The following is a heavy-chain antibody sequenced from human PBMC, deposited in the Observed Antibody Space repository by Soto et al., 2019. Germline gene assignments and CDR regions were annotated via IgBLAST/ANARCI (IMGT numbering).Heavy chain of an antibody. J-gene: IGHJ4*02. CDR2: ISSTTNYI. CDR1: GFTFSRYS. CDR3: ARESEDLTSNFDY. Sequence: PGGSLRLSCAASGFTFSRYSMNWVRQAPGKGLEWVSSISSTTNYIYYADSMKGRFTVSRDNAKNSVYLDMNSLSAEDTAVYYCARESEDLTSNFDYWGQGTLDTVSS. V-gene: IGHV3-21*01.